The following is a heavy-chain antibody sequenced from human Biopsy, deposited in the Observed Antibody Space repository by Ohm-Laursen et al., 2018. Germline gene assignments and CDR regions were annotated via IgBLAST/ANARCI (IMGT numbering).Heavy chain of an antibody. D-gene: IGHD6-19*01. J-gene: IGHJ3*02. CDR1: GGSFSTYY. V-gene: IGHV4-59*08. CDR3: AKHGSGWTGDDALHI. CDR2: IDYRGST. Sequence: SDTLSLTCSVSGGSFSTYYWTWIRQPPGKGLEWIACIDYRGSTNYNPSLKSRITISVDTSKNQISLKVTSVTAADTAVYYCAKHGSGWTGDDALHIWGQGTMVTVSS.